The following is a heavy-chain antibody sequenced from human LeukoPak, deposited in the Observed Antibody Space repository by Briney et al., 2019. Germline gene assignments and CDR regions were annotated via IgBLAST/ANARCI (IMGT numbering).Heavy chain of an antibody. CDR2: INHSGST. J-gene: IGHJ4*02. Sequence: PPETLSLTCAVSGDSISSGGYSWSWIRQPPGKGLEWIGEINHSGSTNYNPSLKSRVTISVDTSKNQFSLKLSSVTAADTAVYYCARGRGYSYRLGFDYWGQGTLVTVSS. D-gene: IGHD5-18*01. V-gene: IGHV4-34*01. CDR3: ARGRGYSYRLGFDY. CDR1: GDSISSGGYS.